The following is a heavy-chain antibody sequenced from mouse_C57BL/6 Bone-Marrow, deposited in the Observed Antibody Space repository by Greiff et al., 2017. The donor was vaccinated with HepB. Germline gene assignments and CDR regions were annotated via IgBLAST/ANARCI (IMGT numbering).Heavy chain of an antibody. CDR3: ARDAHYSNYPSYWYFDV. J-gene: IGHJ1*03. CDR1: GFTFSDFY. D-gene: IGHD2-5*01. CDR2: SRNKANDYTT. V-gene: IGHV7-1*01. Sequence: EVKLVESGGGLVQSGRSLRLSCATSGFTFSDFYMEWVRQAPGKGLEWIAASRNKANDYTTEYSASVKGRFIVSRDTSQSILYLQMNALRAEDTAIYYCARDAHYSNYPSYWYFDVWGTGTTVTVSS.